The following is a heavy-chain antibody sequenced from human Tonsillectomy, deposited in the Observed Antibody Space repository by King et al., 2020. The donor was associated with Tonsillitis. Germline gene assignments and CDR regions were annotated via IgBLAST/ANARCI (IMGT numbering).Heavy chain of an antibody. D-gene: IGHD2-2*01. CDR3: ARQGVPGGNDY. Sequence: LQLQESGPGLVKPWETLSLTCTVSGDSISRRGYFWGWIRQPPGKGLEWVAGVYYSGSTYYNPSLKSRVTPSVDTSKNQFSLHLNSVTAADTAVYYCARQGVPGGNDYWGQGTLVTVSS. J-gene: IGHJ4*02. V-gene: IGHV4-39*01. CDR2: VYYSGST. CDR1: GDSISRRGYF.